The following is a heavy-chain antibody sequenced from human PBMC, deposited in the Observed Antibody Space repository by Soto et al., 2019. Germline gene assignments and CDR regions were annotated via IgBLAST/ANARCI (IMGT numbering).Heavy chain of an antibody. D-gene: IGHD2-15*01. CDR1: GGSFSGYY. CDR2: INHSGST. J-gene: IGHJ4*02. Sequence: SETLSLTCAVYGGSFSGYYWSWIRQPPGKRLEWIGEINHSGSTNYNPSLKSRVTISVDTSKNQFSLKLSSVTAADTAVYYCARGRGYCSGGSRYRDYWGQGTLVTVSS. V-gene: IGHV4-34*01. CDR3: ARGRGYCSGGSRYRDY.